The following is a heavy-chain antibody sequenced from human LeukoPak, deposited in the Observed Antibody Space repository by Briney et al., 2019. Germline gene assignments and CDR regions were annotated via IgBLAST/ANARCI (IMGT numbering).Heavy chain of an antibody. Sequence: ASVKVSCKASGGTFSSYAISWVRQPPGQGLEWMGRIIPIFGIANYAQKFQGRVTITADKSTSTAYMELSSLRSEDTAVYYCARDGGTQHYWGQGTLVTVSS. CDR3: ARDGGTQHY. V-gene: IGHV1-69*04. J-gene: IGHJ4*02. CDR1: GGTFSSYA. CDR2: IIPIFGIA. D-gene: IGHD3-16*01.